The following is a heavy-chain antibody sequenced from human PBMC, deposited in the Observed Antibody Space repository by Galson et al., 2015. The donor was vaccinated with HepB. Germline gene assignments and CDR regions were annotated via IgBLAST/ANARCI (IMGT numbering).Heavy chain of an antibody. J-gene: IGHJ4*02. CDR2: IYWDDDE. CDR1: GFSLRSSGVG. D-gene: IGHD3-10*01. CDR3: TRRISTYYYGSGSFDY. V-gene: IGHV2-5*02. Sequence: PALVKPTQTLTLTCSFSGFSLRSSGVGVGWVRQPPGKALEWLSLIYWDDDERYNPSLENRVTITKDTSRNQVVLKMTNMDPVDTATYFCTRRISTYYYGSGSFDYWGQGILVLVSS.